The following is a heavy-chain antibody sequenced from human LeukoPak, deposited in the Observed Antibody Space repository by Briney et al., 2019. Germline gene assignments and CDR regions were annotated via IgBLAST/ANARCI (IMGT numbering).Heavy chain of an antibody. V-gene: IGHV4-34*01. J-gene: IGHJ4*02. CDR1: GGSFSGYY. CDR3: ASGRTLYYDSSGYLRY. Sequence: SETLSLTCAVYGGSFSGYYWSWIRQPPGKGLEWIGEINHSGSTNYNPSLKSRVTISVDTSKNQFSLKLSSVTAADTAVYYCASGRTLYYDSSGYLRYWGQGTLVTVSS. CDR2: INHSGST. D-gene: IGHD3-22*01.